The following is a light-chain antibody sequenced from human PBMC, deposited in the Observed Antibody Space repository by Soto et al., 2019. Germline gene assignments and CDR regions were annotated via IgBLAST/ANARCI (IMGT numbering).Light chain of an antibody. CDR2: DAS. J-gene: IGKJ5*01. V-gene: IGKV3-11*01. Sequence: IVLTQSPATLSLSPWERATLSCRASQSVRSYLAWYQQKPGPAPRLLIYDASIRATGIPARFSGSGSGTDFTLTISSLEPEDFAVYYCQQRSNWPPITFGQGTRLEIK. CDR1: QSVRSY. CDR3: QQRSNWPPIT.